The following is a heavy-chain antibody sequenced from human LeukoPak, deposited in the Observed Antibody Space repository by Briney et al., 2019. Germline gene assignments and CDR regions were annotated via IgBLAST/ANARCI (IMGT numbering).Heavy chain of an antibody. D-gene: IGHD6-6*01. CDR1: GYTFTGYY. CDR3: ASYRDSSSSGDCFDY. CDR2: INPNSGGT. Sequence: ASVKVSCKASGYTFTGYYMHWVRQAPGQGLEWMGWINPNSGGTNYAQKFQGRVTMTRDTSISTAYMEPSRLRSDDTAVYYCASYRDSSSSGDCFDYWGQGTLVTVSS. J-gene: IGHJ4*02. V-gene: IGHV1-2*02.